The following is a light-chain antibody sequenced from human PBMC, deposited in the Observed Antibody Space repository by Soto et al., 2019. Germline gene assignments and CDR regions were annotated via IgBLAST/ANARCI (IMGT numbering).Light chain of an antibody. V-gene: IGKV3-15*01. CDR1: QRLSASD. J-gene: IGKJ1*01. CDR3: QEYNNWPAWK. Sequence: VWTHSPGTRSVSAKQIATLSCRAIQRLSASDIAWYQQKPGQAPRLLISGASGRTTGIPARFSGSGSGTEFTLTIRRLQSEYFAVYYCQEYNNWPAWKFGEGTKVDI. CDR2: GAS.